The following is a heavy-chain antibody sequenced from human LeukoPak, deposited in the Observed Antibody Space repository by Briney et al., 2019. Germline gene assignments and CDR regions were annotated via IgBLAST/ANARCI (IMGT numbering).Heavy chain of an antibody. J-gene: IGHJ3*02. CDR3: ARSPLDDYGDRNDAFDI. V-gene: IGHV4-59*01. CDR1: GGSISSYH. CDR2: IYYSGST. Sequence: SETLSLTCTVSGGSISSYHWSWIRQPPGKGLEWIGYIYYSGSTNYNPSLKSRVTISVDTSKNQFSLKLSSVTAADTAVYYCARSPLDDYGDRNDAFDIWGQGTMVTVSS. D-gene: IGHD4-17*01.